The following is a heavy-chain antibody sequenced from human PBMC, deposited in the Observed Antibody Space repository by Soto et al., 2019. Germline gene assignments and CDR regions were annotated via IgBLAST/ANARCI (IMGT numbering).Heavy chain of an antibody. D-gene: IGHD1-26*01. Sequence: GESLKISCEGSGFIFTNYWISWVRQLPGKGLEWVGRLDPGNSYVDYSLSFQGHVTISADRSRSTAFLQWSSLKASDTAMYYCARHTRAVSDYWGQGALVTVSS. V-gene: IGHV5-10-1*01. J-gene: IGHJ4*02. CDR1: GFIFTNYW. CDR3: ARHTRAVSDY. CDR2: LDPGNSYV.